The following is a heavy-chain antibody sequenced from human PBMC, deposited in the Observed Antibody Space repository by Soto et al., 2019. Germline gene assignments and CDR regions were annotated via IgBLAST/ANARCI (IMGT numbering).Heavy chain of an antibody. CDR1: GGSISSYY. Sequence: PSETLSLTCTVSGGSISSYYWTWIRQPPGRGLEWIGYIFSTGRANYNPSLESRVTISVDTSKNQLSLKLTSVTAADTAVYYCARGGDNSPWYYSLWGQGTLVTVSS. V-gene: IGHV4-59*01. D-gene: IGHD3-10*01. J-gene: IGHJ4*02. CDR2: IFSTGRA. CDR3: ARGGDNSPWYYSL.